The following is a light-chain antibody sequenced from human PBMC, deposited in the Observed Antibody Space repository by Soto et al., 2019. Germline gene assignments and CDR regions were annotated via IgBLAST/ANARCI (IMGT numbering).Light chain of an antibody. CDR3: QQYNNWPPYT. CDR2: GAS. CDR1: QSVSSN. Sequence: EIVMTQSPATLSMSPEERATLSCRARQSVSSNLAWYQQKPGQAPRLLIYGASNRATCIPARFSGSGSGTEFTLTISSLQSEDFAVYYCQQYNNWPPYTFGQGTKLEIK. J-gene: IGKJ2*01. V-gene: IGKV3-15*01.